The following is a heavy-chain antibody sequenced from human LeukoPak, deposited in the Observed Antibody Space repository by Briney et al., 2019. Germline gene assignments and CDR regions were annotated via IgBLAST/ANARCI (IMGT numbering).Heavy chain of an antibody. D-gene: IGHD2-2*02. CDR3: ARDLGYCGSTSCYSDYYGMDV. V-gene: IGHV3-30-3*01. J-gene: IGHJ6*02. Sequence: PGGSLRLSCAASGFTFSSYAMHWVRQAPGKGLEWVAVISYDGSNKYYADSVKGRFTISRDNSKNTLYLQMNSLRAEDTAVYYCARDLGYCGSTSCYSDYYGMDVWGQGTTVTVSS. CDR1: GFTFSSYA. CDR2: ISYDGSNK.